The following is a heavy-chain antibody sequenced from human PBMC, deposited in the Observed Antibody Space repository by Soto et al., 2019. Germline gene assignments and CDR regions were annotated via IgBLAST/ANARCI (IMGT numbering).Heavy chain of an antibody. V-gene: IGHV3-74*01. Sequence: PGGSLRLSCAASGFTFSSYWMHWVRQAPGKGLVWVSRINSDGSSTSYADSLKGRFTISRDNAKNTLYLQMNSLRAEDTAVYYFASHYYYISGDYPLYYYCMDVWGQETTITVS. J-gene: IGHJ6*02. CDR3: ASHYYYISGDYPLYYYCMDV. CDR2: INSDGSST. CDR1: GFTFSSYW. D-gene: IGHD3-22*01.